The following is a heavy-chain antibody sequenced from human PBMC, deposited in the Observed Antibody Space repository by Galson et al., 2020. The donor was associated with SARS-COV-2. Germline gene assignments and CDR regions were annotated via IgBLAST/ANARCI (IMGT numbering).Heavy chain of an antibody. Sequence: GGSLRLSCAASGFTFNSYVMSWVSQAPGKGLQWVSAISDTGSSTYYADSVKGRFTISRDNSKNTLYLQMNSLRPEDTAVYYCAKGSLTYFQHWGQGTLVTVSS. CDR1: GFTFNSYV. CDR3: AKGSLTYFQH. V-gene: IGHV3-23*01. CDR2: ISDTGSST. J-gene: IGHJ1*01. D-gene: IGHD7-27*01.